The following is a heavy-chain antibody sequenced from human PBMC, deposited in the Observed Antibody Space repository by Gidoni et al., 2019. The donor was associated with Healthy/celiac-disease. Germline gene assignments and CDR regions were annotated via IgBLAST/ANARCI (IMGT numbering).Heavy chain of an antibody. Sequence: EVQLVESGGVVVQPGGSLRLSCAASGFTFDDYTMHWVRQAPGKGLEWVSLISWDGGSTYYADSVKGRFTISRDNSKNSLYLQMNSLRTEDTALYYCAKDAARTVTTPNYYYYYGMDVWGQGTTVTVSS. CDR1: GFTFDDYT. V-gene: IGHV3-43*01. CDR2: ISWDGGST. CDR3: AKDAARTVTTPNYYYYYGMDV. J-gene: IGHJ6*02. D-gene: IGHD4-4*01.